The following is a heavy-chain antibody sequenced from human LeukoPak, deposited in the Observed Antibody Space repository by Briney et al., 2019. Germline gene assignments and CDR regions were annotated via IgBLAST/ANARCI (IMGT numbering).Heavy chain of an antibody. V-gene: IGHV1-18*01. D-gene: IGHD3-3*01. CDR1: GYTFTSYG. J-gene: IGHJ4*02. Sequence: ASVKVSCKASGYTFTSYGISWVRQAPGQGLERMGWISAYNGNTNYAQKLQGRVTMTTDTSTSTAYMELRSLRSDDTAVYYCARGVRSTIFGVVTYYFDYWGQGTLVTVSS. CDR2: ISAYNGNT. CDR3: ARGVRSTIFGVVTYYFDY.